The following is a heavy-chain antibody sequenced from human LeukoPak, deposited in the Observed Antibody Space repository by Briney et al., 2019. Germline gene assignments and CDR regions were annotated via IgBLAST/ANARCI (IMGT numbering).Heavy chain of an antibody. CDR3: ARASTVTTFFDY. J-gene: IGHJ4*02. CDR1: GGSISSGGYS. V-gene: IGHV4-30-2*01. CDR2: IYHSGST. Sequence: SETLSLTCAVSGGSISSGGYSWRWLRQPPGKGLEWIGYIYHSGSTYYNPSLKSRVPISVDRSKNQFSLKLSSVTAADTAVYYCARASTVTTFFDYWGQGTLVTVSS. D-gene: IGHD4-17*01.